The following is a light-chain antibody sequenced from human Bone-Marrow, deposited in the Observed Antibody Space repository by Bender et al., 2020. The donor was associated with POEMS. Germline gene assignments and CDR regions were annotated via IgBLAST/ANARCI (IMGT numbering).Light chain of an antibody. CDR3: CSYTTSSTLGV. J-gene: IGLJ3*02. V-gene: IGLV2-14*01. CDR1: RRMVGGYNF. CDR2: EVH. Sequence: QSALPKPASVSGSPGQSIPLSCTGSRRMVGGYNFVSWYQQHPGKAPSLIISEVHKGPSGVSSRFSGSKSGNTASLTISGLQAEDEADYYCCSYTTSSTLGVFGGGTKLTVL.